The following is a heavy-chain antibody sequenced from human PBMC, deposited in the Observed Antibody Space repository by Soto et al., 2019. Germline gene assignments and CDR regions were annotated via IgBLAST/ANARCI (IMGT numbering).Heavy chain of an antibody. J-gene: IGHJ6*02. D-gene: IGHD1-26*01. Sequence: QVQLLQSGSEVRKPGSSVKVSCKASGGTHNNYAFTWVRQARGQGLEWVGGIIPIFATVVYAQRFEGRVTISADKSTSTAYMELTNLSFDDTAVYYCPIWWEAVRYQYYGLDVWGQGTAITVSS. V-gene: IGHV1-69*06. CDR1: GGTHNNYA. CDR3: PIWWEAVRYQYYGLDV. CDR2: IIPIFATV.